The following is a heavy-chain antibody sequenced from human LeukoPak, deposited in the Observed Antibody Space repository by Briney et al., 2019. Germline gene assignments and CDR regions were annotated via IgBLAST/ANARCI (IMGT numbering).Heavy chain of an antibody. J-gene: IGHJ2*01. V-gene: IGHV1-69*04. CDR1: GGTFSSYA. CDR3: ARFLNCSGGSCYPPRWYFDL. CDR2: IIPILGIA. Sequence: ASVKVSCKASGGTFSSYAISWVRQAPGQGLEWMGRIIPILGIANYAQKFQGRVTITADKSTSTAYMELSSLRSEDTAVYYCARFLNCSGGSCYPPRWYFDLWGRGTLVTVSS. D-gene: IGHD2-15*01.